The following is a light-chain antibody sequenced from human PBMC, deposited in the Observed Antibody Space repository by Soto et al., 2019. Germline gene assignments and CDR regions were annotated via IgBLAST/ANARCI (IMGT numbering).Light chain of an antibody. CDR3: QSYDSSLSGYV. J-gene: IGLJ1*01. V-gene: IGLV1-40*01. CDR1: SSNIGAGYD. CDR2: GNS. Sequence: QSVLTQPPSLSVAPGLRFAIFCTGSSSNIGAGYDVHWYQQLPGTAPKLLIYGNSNRPAGVPDRFSGSKSGTSASLAITGLQAEGEADYYCQSYDSSLSGYVFGTGTKVTVL.